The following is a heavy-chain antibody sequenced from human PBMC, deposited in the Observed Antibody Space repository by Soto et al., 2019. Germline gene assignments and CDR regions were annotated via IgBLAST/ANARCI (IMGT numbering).Heavy chain of an antibody. J-gene: IGHJ6*02. CDR3: ARVLEPTRMDV. CDR2: IYSGGST. Sequence: GGSLRLSCAASGFTVSSNYMSWVRQAPGKGLEWVSVIYSGGSTYYADSVKGRFTISRDNSKNTLYLQMNSLRAEDTAVYYCARVLEPTRMDVWGQGTTVTVSS. D-gene: IGHD1-1*01. CDR1: GFTVSSNY. V-gene: IGHV3-53*01.